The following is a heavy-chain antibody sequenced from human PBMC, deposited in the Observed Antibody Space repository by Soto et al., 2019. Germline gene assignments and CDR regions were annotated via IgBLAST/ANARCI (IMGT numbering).Heavy chain of an antibody. V-gene: IGHV3-7*01. J-gene: IGHJ4*02. CDR3: ARDCSGGSCQY. Sequence: EVQLMESGGGLVQPGGSLRLSCAASGFTLSYYWMSWVRQAPGKGLEWVANIKGDGSEKYYVDSVKGRFTISRDNAQNSVFLQMNSLRVEDTAIYYCARDCSGGSCQYWGQGTLVTVSS. D-gene: IGHD2-15*01. CDR2: IKGDGSEK. CDR1: GFTLSYYW.